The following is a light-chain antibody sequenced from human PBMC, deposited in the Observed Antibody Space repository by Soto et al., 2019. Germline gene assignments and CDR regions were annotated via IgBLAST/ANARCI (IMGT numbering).Light chain of an antibody. J-gene: IGKJ2*01. Sequence: DIQMTQSPSTLSASVGDRVTITCRASQSISSWLACYQQKPGKAPKLLIYDASSLESGVPSRFSGSGSGTEFTLTISSLQPDDLSTYDCQQYNSYSPYTFGQGTKLEIK. CDR1: QSISSW. CDR2: DAS. V-gene: IGKV1-5*01. CDR3: QQYNSYSPYT.